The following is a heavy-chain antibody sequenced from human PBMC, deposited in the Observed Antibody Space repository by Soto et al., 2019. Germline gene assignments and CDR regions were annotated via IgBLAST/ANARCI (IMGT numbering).Heavy chain of an antibody. Sequence: GXSVKVSFRASGYTFTSYGISWVRQAPVQGLEWMGWISAYNGNTNYAQKLQGRVTMTTDTSTSTAYMELRSLRSDDTAVYYCARDTYCSGGSCYSGYWGQGTLVTVSS. CDR1: GYTFTSYG. D-gene: IGHD2-15*01. CDR2: ISAYNGNT. J-gene: IGHJ4*02. CDR3: ARDTYCSGGSCYSGY. V-gene: IGHV1-18*01.